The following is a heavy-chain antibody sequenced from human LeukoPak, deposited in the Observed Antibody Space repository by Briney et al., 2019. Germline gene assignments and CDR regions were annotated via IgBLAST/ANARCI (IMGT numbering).Heavy chain of an antibody. CDR2: IYYTGTPT. J-gene: IGHJ4*02. CDR3: ARDSRGGGPDFDF. D-gene: IGHD3-16*01. V-gene: IGHV4-59*01. CDR1: GDSMSSSW. Sequence: SETLSLTCTVSGDSMSSSWWAWIRQPPGKGLEWIGYIYYTGTPTSYNPSLRSRLSISIDTSRNQFSLKLSPVTAADTAVYYCARDSRGGGPDFDFWGQGTLVTVSS.